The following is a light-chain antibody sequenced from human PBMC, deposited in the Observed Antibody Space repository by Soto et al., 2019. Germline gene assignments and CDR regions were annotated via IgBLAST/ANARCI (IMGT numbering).Light chain of an antibody. V-gene: IGLV1-40*01. Sequence: QSVLTQPPSVSGAPGQRVTISCTGSSSNIWANYDVHWYQQTPGTAPKLLIYGNNNRPSGVPDRFSGSRSGTSASLTITGLQADDDADYYCQFNDSGLSLAFGPGTKVTVL. CDR3: QFNDSGLSLA. J-gene: IGLJ6*01. CDR1: SSNIWANYD. CDR2: GNN.